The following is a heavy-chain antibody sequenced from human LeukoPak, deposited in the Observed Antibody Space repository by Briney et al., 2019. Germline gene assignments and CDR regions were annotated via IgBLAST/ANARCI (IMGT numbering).Heavy chain of an antibody. V-gene: IGHV4-38-2*02. CDR1: GYSISSGYY. CDR2: IYHSGST. D-gene: IGHD3-22*01. Sequence: SETLSLTCTVSGYSISSGYYWGWIRQPPGKGLEWIGSIYHSGSTYYNPSHKSRVTISVDTSKNQFSLKLSSVTAADTAVYYCASSSGSSRYIWFDPWGQGTLVTVSS. CDR3: ASSSGSSRYIWFDP. J-gene: IGHJ5*02.